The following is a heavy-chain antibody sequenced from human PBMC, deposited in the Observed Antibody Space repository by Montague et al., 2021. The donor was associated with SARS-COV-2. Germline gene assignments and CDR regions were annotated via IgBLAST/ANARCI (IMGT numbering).Heavy chain of an antibody. D-gene: IGHD1-1*01. Sequence: CAISGDSVVGLRRRSEEHTYELQSRHDFVCRPQHETKRYNDYAVSVRGRVTINPDTSKNQFSLQLNSVTPEDTAIYYCTSGREGNYNVMDVWGQGTTVTVSS. J-gene: IGHJ6*02. CDR2: PQHETKRYN. CDR1: GDSVVGLRRR. V-gene: IGHV6-1*01. CDR3: TSGREGNYNVMDV.